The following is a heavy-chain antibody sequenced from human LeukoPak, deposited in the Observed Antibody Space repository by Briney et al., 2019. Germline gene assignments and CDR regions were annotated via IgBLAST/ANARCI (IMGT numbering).Heavy chain of an antibody. D-gene: IGHD4-23*01. J-gene: IGHJ4*02. CDR1: GFNFINTW. CDR3: DY. CDR2: IKNDGSGI. Sequence: GGSLKLSCAASGFNFINTWRPWVRQAPGKGLVWVARIKNDGSGIIYADSVKGRFTISRDNARNTLYLQMNNCARERGVTHPFDYWGQGTLVTVSS. V-gene: IGHV3-74*01.